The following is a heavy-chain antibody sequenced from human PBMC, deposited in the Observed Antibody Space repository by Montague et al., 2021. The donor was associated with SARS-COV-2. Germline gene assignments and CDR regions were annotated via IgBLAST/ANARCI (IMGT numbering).Heavy chain of an antibody. Sequence: SLRLSCATSGFTFNPYALHWVRQTPGKGLEWVAVISYDGTKTYYAASVKGRFTISRDTSKNTVYLQMNSLRVEDTALYYCARERALRYYYGSGIEFWGQGTLVTVSS. CDR2: ISYDGTKT. J-gene: IGHJ4*02. D-gene: IGHD3-10*01. CDR3: ARERALRYYYGSGIEF. V-gene: IGHV3-30*04. CDR1: GFTFNPYA.